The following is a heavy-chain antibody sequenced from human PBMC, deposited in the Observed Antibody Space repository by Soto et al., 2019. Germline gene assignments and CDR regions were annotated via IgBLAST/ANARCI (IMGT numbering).Heavy chain of an antibody. D-gene: IGHD3-10*01. Sequence: PGGSLRLSCAASGFSFSSYTLNWFRQAPEKGLEWVSSISGASTDIYYTDLVKGRFTISRDNVKNSLFLQMNSLRAEDTAVYYCARESGPAKAFDIWGQGTMVTVSS. CDR2: ISGASTDI. J-gene: IGHJ3*02. V-gene: IGHV3-21*01. CDR1: GFSFSSYT. CDR3: ARESGPAKAFDI.